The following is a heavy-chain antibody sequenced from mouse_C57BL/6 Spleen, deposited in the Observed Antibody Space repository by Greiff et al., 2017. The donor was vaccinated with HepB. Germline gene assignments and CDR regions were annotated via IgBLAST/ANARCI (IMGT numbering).Heavy chain of an antibody. CDR2: IDPSDSYT. CDR3: ALITT. CDR1: GYTFTSYW. D-gene: IGHD1-2*01. J-gene: IGHJ3*02. V-gene: IGHV1-50*01. Sequence: QVQLQQPGAELVKPGASVKLSCKASGYTFTSYWMQWVKQRPGQGLEWIGEIDPSDSYTNYNQKFKGKATLTVDTSSSTAYMQLSSLTSEDSAVYYCALITTWGQGTLVTVSA.